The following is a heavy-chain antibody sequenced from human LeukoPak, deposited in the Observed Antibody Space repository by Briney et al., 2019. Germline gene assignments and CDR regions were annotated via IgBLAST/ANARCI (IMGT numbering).Heavy chain of an antibody. Sequence: GGSLRLSCAASGFTFNNYGMHWVRQAPGKGLEWVAFIRYDGSNKYYADSVKGRFTISRDNSKNTLYLQMNSLKTEDTAVYYCARGFYYGLKYYFDYWGQGTLVTVSS. J-gene: IGHJ4*02. D-gene: IGHD3-10*01. CDR2: IRYDGSNK. CDR3: ARGFYYGLKYYFDY. V-gene: IGHV3-30*02. CDR1: GFTFNNYG.